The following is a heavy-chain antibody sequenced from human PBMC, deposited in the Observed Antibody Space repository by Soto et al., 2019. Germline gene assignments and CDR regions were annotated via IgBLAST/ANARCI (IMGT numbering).Heavy chain of an antibody. CDR3: ASSHDTYDFWSGYPLVAFDY. CDR1: GGSISSSSYY. V-gene: IGHV4-39*01. J-gene: IGHJ4*02. CDR2: IYYSGST. Sequence: SETLSLTGTVSGGSISSSSYYWGWIRQPPGKGLEWIGSIYYSGSTYYNPSLKSRVTISVDTSKNQFSLKLSSVTAADTAVYYCASSHDTYDFWSGYPLVAFDYWGQGTLVTVSS. D-gene: IGHD3-3*01.